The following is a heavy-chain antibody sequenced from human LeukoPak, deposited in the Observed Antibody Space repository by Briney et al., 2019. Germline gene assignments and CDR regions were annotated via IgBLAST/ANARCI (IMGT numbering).Heavy chain of an antibody. CDR2: ISGSGATI. CDR3: AKVLDYGDYVWFDP. J-gene: IGHJ5*02. D-gene: IGHD4-17*01. V-gene: IGHV3-48*03. CDR1: GFSFSSYE. Sequence: QPGGSLRLSCAASGFSFSSYEMNWVRQAPGKGLEWVSYISGSGATIYYADSVKGRFTISRDNAENSLYLQMNSLRAEDTAVYYCAKVLDYGDYVWFDPWGQGTLVTVSS.